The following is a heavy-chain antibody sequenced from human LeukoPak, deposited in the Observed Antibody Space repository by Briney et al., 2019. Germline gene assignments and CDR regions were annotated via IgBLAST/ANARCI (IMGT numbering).Heavy chain of an antibody. J-gene: IGHJ4*02. CDR1: GGSIRSGSYY. CDR3: ARDSGSYYGVDY. CDR2: IYTSGST. V-gene: IGHV4-61*02. D-gene: IGHD1-26*01. Sequence: PSQTLSLTCTVSGGSIRSGSYYWSWIRQPAGKGLEWIGRIYTSGSTNYNPSLKSRVTISVDTSKNEFSLKLSSVTAADTAVYYCARDSGSYYGVDYWGQGTLVTASS.